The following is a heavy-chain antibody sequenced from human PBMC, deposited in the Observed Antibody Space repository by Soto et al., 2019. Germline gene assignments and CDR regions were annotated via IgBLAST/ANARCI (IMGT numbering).Heavy chain of an antibody. CDR1: GYTFTGYY. J-gene: IGHJ3*02. CDR3: ARGGRVPAANAFDI. V-gene: IGHV1-2*04. CDR2: INPNSGGT. Sequence: QVQLLQSGAEVKKPGASVKVSCKASGYTFTGYYMHWVRQAPGQGLEWMGWINPNSGGTNDAQKFQGWVTMTRDTSISTAYMELSRLRSDDTAVYYCARGGRVPAANAFDIWGQGTMVTVSS. D-gene: IGHD2-2*01.